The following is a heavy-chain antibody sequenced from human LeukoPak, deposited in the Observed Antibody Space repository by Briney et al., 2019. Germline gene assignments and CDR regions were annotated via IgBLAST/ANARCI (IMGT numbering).Heavy chain of an antibody. Sequence: SETPSLTCTVSGGSISSYYWSWIRQPAGKGLEWIGRIYTSGSTNYNPSLKSRVTMSVDTSKNQFSLKLSSVTAADTAVYYCARENYGSGTGWFDPWGQGTLVTVSS. D-gene: IGHD3-10*01. V-gene: IGHV4-4*07. J-gene: IGHJ5*02. CDR1: GGSISSYY. CDR3: ARENYGSGTGWFDP. CDR2: IYTSGST.